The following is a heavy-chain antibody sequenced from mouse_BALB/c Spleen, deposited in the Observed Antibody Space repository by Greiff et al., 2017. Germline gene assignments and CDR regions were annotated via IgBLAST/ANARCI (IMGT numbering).Heavy chain of an antibody. Sequence: VKVVESGPGLVAPSQSLSITCTVSGFSLTSYGVHWVRQPPGKGLEWLGVIWAGGSPNYNSALMSRLSISKDNSKSQVFLKMNSLQTDDTAMYYCARDEISYYYGSSSQAWFAYWGQGTLVTVSA. V-gene: IGHV2-9*02. CDR1: GFSLTSYG. CDR3: ARDEISYYYGSSSQAWFAY. D-gene: IGHD1-1*01. CDR2: IWAGGSP. J-gene: IGHJ3*01.